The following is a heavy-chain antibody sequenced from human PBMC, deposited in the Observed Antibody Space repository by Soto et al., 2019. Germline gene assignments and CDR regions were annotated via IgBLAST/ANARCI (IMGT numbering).Heavy chain of an antibody. D-gene: IGHD5-12*01. CDR2: IIPIFGTA. CDR3: ASPEGDQEMATIKFDY. J-gene: IGHJ4*02. Sequence: QVQLVQSGAEVKKPGSSVKVSCKASGGTFSSYAISWVRQAPGQGLEWMGGIIPIFGTANYAQKFQGRVTITADESTSTAYMELSSLRSEDTAVYYCASPEGDQEMATIKFDYWGQGTLVTVSS. CDR1: GGTFSSYA. V-gene: IGHV1-69*12.